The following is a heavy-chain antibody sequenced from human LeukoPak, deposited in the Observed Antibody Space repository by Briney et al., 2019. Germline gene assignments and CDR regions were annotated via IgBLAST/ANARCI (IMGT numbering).Heavy chain of an antibody. CDR2: ISYDGSNK. J-gene: IGHJ4*02. V-gene: IGHV3-30*04. CDR1: GFTFSSYA. CDR3: ARCGAFGVNDY. Sequence: GGSLRLSCAASGFTFSSYAMHWVRQAPGKGLEWVAVISYDGSNKYYADSVKGRFTISRDNPKNTLYLQMNSLRAEDTAVYYCARCGAFGVNDYWGQGTLVTASS. D-gene: IGHD3-3*01.